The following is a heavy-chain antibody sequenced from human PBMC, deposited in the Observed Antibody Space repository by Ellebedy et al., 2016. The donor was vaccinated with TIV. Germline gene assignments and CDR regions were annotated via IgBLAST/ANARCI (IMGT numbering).Heavy chain of an antibody. J-gene: IGHJ4*02. CDR3: TTLGSWNY. V-gene: IGHV3-15*01. Sequence: PGGSLRLSCAASGITFSNAWMSWVRQAPGKGLEWVGRIKSKSGGGTTDYAAPVKGRFTISRDDSKNTLFLQMNSLQIEDTAVYYCTTLGSWNYWGQGALVAVSS. CDR1: GITFSNAW. D-gene: IGHD7-27*01. CDR2: IKSKSGGGTT.